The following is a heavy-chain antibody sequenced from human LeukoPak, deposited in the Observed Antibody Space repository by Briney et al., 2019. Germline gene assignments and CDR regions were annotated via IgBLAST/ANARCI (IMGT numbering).Heavy chain of an antibody. CDR3: ARRSAKRPFDY. Sequence: ASVKVSCKASGYTSTGYYMHWVRHAPGQGLEWMGWINPNSGGTNYAQKFQGRVTMTRDTSISTAYMELSRLRSDDTAVYYCARRSAKRPFDYWGQGTLVTVSS. J-gene: IGHJ4*02. D-gene: IGHD6-6*01. V-gene: IGHV1-2*02. CDR2: INPNSGGT. CDR1: GYTSTGYY.